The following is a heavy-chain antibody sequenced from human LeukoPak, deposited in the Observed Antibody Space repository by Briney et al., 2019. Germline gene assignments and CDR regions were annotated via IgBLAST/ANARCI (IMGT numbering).Heavy chain of an antibody. CDR3: ARVGYSYGYYFDY. CDR1: GYSNSSGYY. D-gene: IGHD5-18*01. Sequence: PSETLSLTCTVSGYSNSSGYYWGWIRQPPGKGLEWIGSIYHSGSTYYNPSLKSRVTISVDTSKNQFSLKLSSVTAADTAVYYCARVGYSYGYYFDYWGQGTLVTVSS. V-gene: IGHV4-38-2*02. CDR2: IYHSGST. J-gene: IGHJ4*02.